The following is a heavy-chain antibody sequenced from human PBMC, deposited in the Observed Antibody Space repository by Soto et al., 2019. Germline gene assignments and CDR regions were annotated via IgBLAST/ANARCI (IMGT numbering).Heavy chain of an antibody. J-gene: IGHJ4*02. D-gene: IGHD6-13*01. CDR3: ERRLFIVAPGNEPFDR. V-gene: IGHV3-23*01. CDR2: ISGNGGSA. Sequence: GGSLRLSCAASGFIFSDYAMSWVRQAPGKGLEWVSAISGNGGSAYYADSVRGRFTFSRDNSRNRLYLQMNSLRAEDTAIYYCERRLFIVAPGNEPFDRWGKGTLVTVS. CDR1: GFIFSDYA.